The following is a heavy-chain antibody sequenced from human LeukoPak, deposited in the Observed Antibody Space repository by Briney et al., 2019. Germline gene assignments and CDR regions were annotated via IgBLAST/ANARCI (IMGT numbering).Heavy chain of an antibody. Sequence: PGGSLGLSCAASGFSFSDYAMSWVRQPPGKGLEWIGYIHYSGSTNYNPSLKSRVTISEDTSKNQFSLKLSSVTAADTAVYYCARGRYFANYWGQGTLVTVSS. CDR1: GFSFSDYA. CDR3: ARGRYFANY. J-gene: IGHJ4*02. V-gene: IGHV4-59*01. CDR2: IHYSGST. D-gene: IGHD3-9*01.